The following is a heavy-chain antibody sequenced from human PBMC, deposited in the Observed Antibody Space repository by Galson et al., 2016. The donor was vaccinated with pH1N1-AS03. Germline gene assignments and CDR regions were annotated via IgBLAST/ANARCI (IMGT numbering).Heavy chain of an antibody. CDR1: GYIFSSYW. Sequence: QSGAEVKKPGESLKISCQASGYIFSSYWIGWVRQRPGKGLEWMGIIWPADSDTKYSPSFQGQVTISVDTSLNTAYLQWSSLEASDTAMYFCERQKYCSGGSCCLYYDAFDMWGQGTLVTVSS. D-gene: IGHD2-15*01. CDR3: ERQKYCSGGSCCLYYDAFDM. V-gene: IGHV5-51*01. J-gene: IGHJ3*02. CDR2: IWPADSDT.